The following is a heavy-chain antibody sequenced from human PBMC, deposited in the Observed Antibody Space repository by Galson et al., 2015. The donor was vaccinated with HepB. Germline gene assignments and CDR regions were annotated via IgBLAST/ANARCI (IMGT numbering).Heavy chain of an antibody. CDR2: IYYSGST. Sequence: TLSLTCNVSGGSISSGGYYWTWIRQHPGKGLEWIGYIYYSGSTYYNPSLRSRVNISVDTSKNQFSLKLSSVAAADTAVYYCARRGYCSGGGCYTPNYYYGMDVWGQGTTVTVSS. D-gene: IGHD2-15*01. V-gene: IGHV4-31*03. J-gene: IGHJ6*02. CDR3: ARRGYCSGGGCYTPNYYYGMDV. CDR1: GGSISSGGYY.